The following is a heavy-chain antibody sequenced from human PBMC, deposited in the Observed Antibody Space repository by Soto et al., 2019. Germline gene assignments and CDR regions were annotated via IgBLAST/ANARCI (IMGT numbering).Heavy chain of an antibody. CDR1: GFPFSVYY. V-gene: IGHV3-11*01. CDR2: ITDSGSTI. D-gene: IGHD3-16*02. CDR3: ARVGCTSFTLFDT. Sequence: GGSLRLSCAASGFPFSVYYMSWIRQAPGKGLEWLSYITDSGSTIYYADSVKGRFTISRDNAKNSLYLQMNSLRAEDTAVYYCARVGCTSFTLFDTGGREPLVTFSS. J-gene: IGHJ5*02.